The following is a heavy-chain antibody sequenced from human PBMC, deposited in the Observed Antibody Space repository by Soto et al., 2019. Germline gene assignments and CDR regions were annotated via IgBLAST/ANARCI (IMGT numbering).Heavy chain of an antibody. CDR3: AFVYDILTGDAFDI. J-gene: IGHJ3*02. V-gene: IGHV3-23*01. D-gene: IGHD3-9*01. Sequence: GGSLRLSCAASGFTFSISWINWVRQAPGKGLEWVSAISGSGGSTYYADSVKGRFTISRDNSKNTLYLQMNSLRAEDTAVYYCAFVYDILTGDAFDIWGQGTMVTVSS. CDR1: GFTFSISW. CDR2: ISGSGGST.